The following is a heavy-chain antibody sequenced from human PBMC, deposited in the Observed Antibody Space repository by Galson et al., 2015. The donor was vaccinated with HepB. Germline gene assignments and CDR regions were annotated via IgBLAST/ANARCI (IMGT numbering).Heavy chain of an antibody. CDR3: ARDIAAALGYYYYGMDV. Sequence: SLRLSCAASGFTFSSYSMNWVRQAPGKGLEWVSSISSSSSYIYYADSVKGRFTISRGNAKNSLYLQMNSLRAEDTAVYYCARDIAAALGYYYYGMDVWGQGTTVTVSS. D-gene: IGHD6-13*01. J-gene: IGHJ6*02. V-gene: IGHV3-21*01. CDR2: ISSSSSYI. CDR1: GFTFSSYS.